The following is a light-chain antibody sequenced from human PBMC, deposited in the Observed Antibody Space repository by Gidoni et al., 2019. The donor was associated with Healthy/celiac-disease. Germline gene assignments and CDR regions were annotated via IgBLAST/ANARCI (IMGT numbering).Light chain of an antibody. CDR2: AAS. CDR3: QHSYSTPSS. Sequence: DIQMTQSPSSLSASVGDIVTITCRASQSISSYLNWYQQKPGKAPKLLIYAASSLQSGVPSRFSGSGSGTDFTLTISSLQPEDFATYYCQHSYSTPSSFXXXTKLEIK. CDR1: QSISSY. V-gene: IGKV1-39*01. J-gene: IGKJ2*04.